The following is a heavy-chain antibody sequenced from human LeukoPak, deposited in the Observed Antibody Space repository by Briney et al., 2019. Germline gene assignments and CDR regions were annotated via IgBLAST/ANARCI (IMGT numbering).Heavy chain of an antibody. Sequence: SGGSLRLSCAASGFTFSSYGMHWVRQAPGKGLEWVAVIWYDGNNKYYTDSVKGRFTISRDDSKNTLYLQMSSLRAEDTAVFYCARGDYSNYYYFDHWGQGTLVTVSS. CDR3: ARGDYSNYYYFDH. CDR2: IWYDGNNK. J-gene: IGHJ4*02. V-gene: IGHV3-33*01. CDR1: GFTFSSYG. D-gene: IGHD4-11*01.